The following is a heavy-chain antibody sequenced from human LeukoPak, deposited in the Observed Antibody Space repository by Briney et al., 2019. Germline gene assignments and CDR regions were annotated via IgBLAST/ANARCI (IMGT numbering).Heavy chain of an antibody. CDR3: ATRTGTTADYYYYMDV. CDR2: FDPEDGET. D-gene: IGHD1-7*01. Sequence: ASVKVSCKVSGYTLTELSMHWVRQAPGKGLEWMGGFDPEDGETIYAQKFQGRVTMTEDTSTDTAYMELSSLRSEDTAVYYCATRTGTTADYYYYMDVWGKGTTVTVSS. V-gene: IGHV1-24*01. J-gene: IGHJ6*03. CDR1: GYTLTELS.